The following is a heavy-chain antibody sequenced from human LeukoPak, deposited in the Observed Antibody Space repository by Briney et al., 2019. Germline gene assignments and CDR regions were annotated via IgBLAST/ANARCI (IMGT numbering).Heavy chain of an antibody. CDR2: IRYDGVNK. J-gene: IGHJ4*02. D-gene: IGHD4/OR15-4a*01. V-gene: IGHV3-30*02. CDR3: ARRAGAYSHPYDY. Sequence: GGSLRLSCAASAFTFSTYGMHWVRQAPGKGLEWVAFIRYDGVNKYYADSVKGRFTISRDNSKNTLYLEMNSLRAEDTAVYYCARRAGAYSHPYDYWGQGTLVTVSS. CDR1: AFTFSTYG.